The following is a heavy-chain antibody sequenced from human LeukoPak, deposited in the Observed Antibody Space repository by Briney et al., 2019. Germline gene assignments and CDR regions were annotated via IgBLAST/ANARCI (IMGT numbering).Heavy chain of an antibody. CDR2: INWNGGST. D-gene: IGHD2-2*02. J-gene: IGHJ6*03. CDR3: ARRIRDIVVVPAAIGPEYYYYMDV. V-gene: IGHV3-20*04. CDR1: GFTFDDYG. Sequence: GGSLRLSCAASGFTFDDYGMSWVRHAPGKGLEWVSGINWNGGSTVYADSVKGRFTISRDNAKNSLYLQMNSLRAEDTALYYCARRIRDIVVVPAAIGPEYYYYMDVWGKGTTVTVSS.